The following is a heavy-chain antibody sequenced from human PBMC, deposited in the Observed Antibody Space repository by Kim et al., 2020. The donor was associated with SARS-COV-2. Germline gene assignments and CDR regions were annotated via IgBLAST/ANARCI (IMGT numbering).Heavy chain of an antibody. J-gene: IGHJ4*02. Sequence: GGSLRLSCAASGFTFSSYGMHWVRQAPGKGLEWVAVISYDGSNKYYADSVKGRFTISRDNSKNTLYLQMNSLRAEDTAVYYCAKEEVLRYFDWLPHFDYWGQGTLVTVSS. CDR2: ISYDGSNK. D-gene: IGHD3-9*01. CDR3: AKEEVLRYFDWLPHFDY. CDR1: GFTFSSYG. V-gene: IGHV3-30*18.